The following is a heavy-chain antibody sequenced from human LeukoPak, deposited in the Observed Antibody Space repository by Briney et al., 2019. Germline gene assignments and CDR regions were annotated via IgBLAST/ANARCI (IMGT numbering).Heavy chain of an antibody. D-gene: IGHD6-19*01. CDR1: GFTFSSYA. CDR3: AKESSGWARYFDY. J-gene: IGHJ4*02. Sequence: PGGSLRLSCAASGFTFSSYAMSWVRQAPGKGLEWVSGISWNSGSIGYADSVKGRFTISRDNAKNSLYLQMNSLRAEDTALYYCAKESSGWARYFDYWGQGTLVTVSS. V-gene: IGHV3-9*01. CDR2: ISWNSGSI.